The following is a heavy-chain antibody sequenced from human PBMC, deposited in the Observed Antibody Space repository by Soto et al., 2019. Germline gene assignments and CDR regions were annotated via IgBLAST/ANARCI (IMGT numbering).Heavy chain of an antibody. J-gene: IGHJ6*02. CDR3: ARAITISGVGHLKLDYGMDV. CDR1: GYTFTGYY. CDR2: INPNSGGT. V-gene: IGHV1-2*04. Sequence: ASVKVSCKASGYTFTGYYMHWVRQAPGQGLEWMGWINPNSGGTNCAQKFQGWVTMTRDTSISTAYMELSRLRSDDTAVYYCARAITISGVGHLKLDYGMDVWGQGTTVTVSS. D-gene: IGHD3-3*01.